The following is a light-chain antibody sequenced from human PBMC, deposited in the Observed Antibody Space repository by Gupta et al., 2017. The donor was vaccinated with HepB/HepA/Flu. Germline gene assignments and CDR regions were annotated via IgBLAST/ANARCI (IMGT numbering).Light chain of an antibody. J-gene: IGKJ4*01. V-gene: IGKV2-28*01. CDR2: VGS. Sequence: DIVMTQSPLSLPVTPGEPASISCRSSPSLLQSNGYNYVDWYLQNPGQSPRLMIYVGSKRSSGLRDRFSVRGEGRDFTLKISRGEAEDVGVYYFRQALQTPLTFGGGTKVEIK. CDR1: PSLLQSNGYNY. CDR3: RQALQTPLT.